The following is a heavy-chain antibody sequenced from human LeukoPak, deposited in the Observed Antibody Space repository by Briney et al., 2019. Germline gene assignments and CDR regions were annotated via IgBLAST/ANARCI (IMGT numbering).Heavy chain of an antibody. Sequence: PGGSLKLSCAASGFTFSGSAMHWVRQASGKGLEWVGRIRSKANSYATAYAASVKGRFTISRDDSKNTAYLQMNSLKTEDTAVYYCTRSVVVPAATYYYYYYMDVWGKGTTATVSS. CDR1: GFTFSGSA. J-gene: IGHJ6*03. CDR2: IRSKANSYAT. CDR3: TRSVVVPAATYYYYYYMDV. V-gene: IGHV3-73*01. D-gene: IGHD2-2*01.